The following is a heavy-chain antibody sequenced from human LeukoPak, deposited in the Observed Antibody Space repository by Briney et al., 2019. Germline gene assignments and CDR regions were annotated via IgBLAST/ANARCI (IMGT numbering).Heavy chain of an antibody. Sequence: SETLSLTCTVSGGSINSYYWNWIRQSPGKGLEWIGYIYYSGSTNYNPSLKSRVTMSVDTSKNQFSLKLSSVTAADTAVCYCASIPNDYKGTLNFDYWGQGTLVTVSS. D-gene: IGHD4-11*01. V-gene: IGHV4-59*08. CDR3: ASIPNDYKGTLNFDY. J-gene: IGHJ4*02. CDR2: IYYSGST. CDR1: GGSINSYY.